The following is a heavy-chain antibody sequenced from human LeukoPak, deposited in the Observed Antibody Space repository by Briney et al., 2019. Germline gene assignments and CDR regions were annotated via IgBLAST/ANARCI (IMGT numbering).Heavy chain of an antibody. CDR3: ARVGDGNFDI. Sequence: SETLSLTCTASGVSISSYYWSWIRQSPGKGLEWIGYIYYSGNTNKNPSLKSRLIISIDTSKNQYSLKLSSVTAADTAVYYCARVGDGNFDIWGQGTLVTVSS. CDR1: GVSISSYY. V-gene: IGHV4-59*01. J-gene: IGHJ4*02. CDR2: IYYSGNT.